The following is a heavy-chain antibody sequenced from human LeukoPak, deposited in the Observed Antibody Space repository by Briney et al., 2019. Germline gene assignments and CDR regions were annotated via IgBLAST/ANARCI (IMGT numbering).Heavy chain of an antibody. CDR2: IYSSGYT. D-gene: IGHD2-15*01. J-gene: IGHJ4*02. CDR3: AGSDLTQDYWDY. Sequence: SETLSLTCTVSGGSVSTSSYYWGWIRQPPGKGLEWIGRIYSSGYTYYNPSLESRATISVDTSKNQFSLKPTSVTAADTAVYYCAGSDLTQDYWDYWGQGTLVTVSS. CDR1: GGSVSTSSYY. V-gene: IGHV4-39*07.